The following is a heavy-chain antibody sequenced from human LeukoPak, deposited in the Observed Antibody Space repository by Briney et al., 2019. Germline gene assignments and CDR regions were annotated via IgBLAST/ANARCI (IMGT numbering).Heavy chain of an antibody. CDR3: AHRTLYTSGWFFDY. CDR1: GFSLTTSGVG. J-gene: IGHJ4*02. D-gene: IGHD6-19*01. CDR2: AYWNDDK. Sequence: ESGPTLVKPTQTLTLTCTFSGFSLTTSGVGVGWIRQPPGKALEWLASAYWNDDKRYSPSLKSRLTITEDTSKNQVVLTMTNMDPVDTATYYCAHRTLYTSGWFFDYWGQGTLVTVSS. V-gene: IGHV2-5*01.